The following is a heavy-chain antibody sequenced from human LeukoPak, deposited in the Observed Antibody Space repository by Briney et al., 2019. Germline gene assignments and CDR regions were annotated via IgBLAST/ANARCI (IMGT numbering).Heavy chain of an antibody. V-gene: IGHV1-2*02. CDR3: ARRFYYAMDV. Sequence: SVNVSCKASGYSFTRYFMQWLRQAPGQGLEWMGWINLNSGDTNYAQKFQGRVTMTRDTSISTAYMELSRLRSDDAAVYYCARRFYYAMDVWGQGTTVTVSS. D-gene: IGHD3-16*01. CDR1: GYSFTRYF. J-gene: IGHJ6*02. CDR2: INLNSGDT.